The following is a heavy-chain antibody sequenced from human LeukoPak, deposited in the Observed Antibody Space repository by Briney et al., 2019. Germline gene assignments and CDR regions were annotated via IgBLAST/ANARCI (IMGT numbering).Heavy chain of an antibody. D-gene: IGHD1-26*01. Sequence: GGSLRLSCAAGGFIVSSNYMSWVRQAPGKGLEWVSVIYSGGSTYYADSVKGRFTISRDNSMNTVYLQMNSLRAEDTAVYYCARALTSGSYYGVPDYWGQGTLVTVSS. CDR1: GFIVSSNY. CDR3: ARALTSGSYYGVPDY. J-gene: IGHJ4*02. V-gene: IGHV3-66*01. CDR2: IYSGGST.